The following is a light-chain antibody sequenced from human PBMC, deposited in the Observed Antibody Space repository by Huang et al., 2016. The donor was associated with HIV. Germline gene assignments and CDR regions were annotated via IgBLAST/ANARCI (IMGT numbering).Light chain of an antibody. Sequence: EIVLTQSPATLSLSPGERATLSCRASQNVSSYLAWYQQKPGQAPRLLIYDASNRATCIPARFSGSGSGTDFTLTISSLEPEDFAVYYCQQRSIWPWTFGQGTKVEIK. CDR1: QNVSSY. CDR2: DAS. J-gene: IGKJ1*01. CDR3: QQRSIWPWT. V-gene: IGKV3-11*01.